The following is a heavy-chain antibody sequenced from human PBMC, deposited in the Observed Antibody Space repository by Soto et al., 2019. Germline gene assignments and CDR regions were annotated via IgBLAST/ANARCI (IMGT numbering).Heavy chain of an antibody. J-gene: IGHJ5*02. CDR1: GFTFSSYI. CDR2: ISSSSSTI. Sequence: GGSLRLSCASSGFTFSSYIMNWVRQAPGKGLEWVSYISSSSSTIYFSESVKVRFTIARHKAKISLYLQMNCLRDEDAVVYYCESGYYDYWSGYFQWLDPWGQGTLVTVSS. V-gene: IGHV3-48*02. D-gene: IGHD3-3*01. CDR3: ESGYYDYWSGYFQWLDP.